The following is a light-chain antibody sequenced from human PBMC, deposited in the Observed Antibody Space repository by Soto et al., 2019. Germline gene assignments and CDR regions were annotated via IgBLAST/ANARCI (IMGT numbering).Light chain of an antibody. CDR1: SSDVGGYNS. Sequence: QSVLTQPASVSGSPGQSITISCTGTSSDVGGYNSVSWYQQHPGKVPKIMIYDVSIRPSGVPDHFSGSKSGNTASLTISGLQAEDEADYYCSSYTSIPALVFGTGTKVTVL. V-gene: IGLV2-14*01. CDR3: SSYTSIPALV. CDR2: DVS. J-gene: IGLJ1*01.